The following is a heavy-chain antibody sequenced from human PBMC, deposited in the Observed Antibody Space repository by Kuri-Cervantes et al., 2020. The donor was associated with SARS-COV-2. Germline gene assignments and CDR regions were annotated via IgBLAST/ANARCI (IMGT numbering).Heavy chain of an antibody. CDR2: IWYDGSNK. Sequence: LSLTCAASGFTFSSYGMHWVRQAPGKGLEWVAVIWYDGSNKYYVDSVKGRFAISRDNSKNTLYLQMNSLSAEDTAVYYCAAELVAAYGMDVWGQGTTGTVSS. D-gene: IGHD1-7*01. V-gene: IGHV3-33*01. J-gene: IGHJ6*02. CDR1: GFTFSSYG. CDR3: AAELVAAYGMDV.